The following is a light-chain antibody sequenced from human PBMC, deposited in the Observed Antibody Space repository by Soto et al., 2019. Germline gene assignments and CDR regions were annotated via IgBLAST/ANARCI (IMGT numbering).Light chain of an antibody. CDR1: QRVYSY. V-gene: IGKV3-15*01. J-gene: IGKJ5*01. CDR3: QQYTNWPPNT. CDR2: GAS. Sequence: IVLTQSQDTMSVSPGKSATLSCRASQRVYSYLAWYQQRPVQAPRLLIYGASTRATGVPARFSGRGSGTEFTLTISSLQAEDFAVYYCQQYTNWPPNTFGQGTRLEI.